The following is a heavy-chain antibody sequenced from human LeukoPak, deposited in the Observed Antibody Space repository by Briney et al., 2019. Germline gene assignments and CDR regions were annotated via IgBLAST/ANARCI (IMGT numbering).Heavy chain of an antibody. CDR2: INPSGGST. Sequence: ASVKVSCKASGYTFTSYSMHWVRQAPGQGLEWMGTINPSGGSTSYAQKFQGRVTMTRDMSTRTVYMELSSLRSEDTAVYYCARKGVGTYYYYMDVWGKGTTVTISS. D-gene: IGHD2-21*02. CDR1: GYTFTSYS. J-gene: IGHJ6*03. CDR3: ARKGVGTYYYYMDV. V-gene: IGHV1-46*01.